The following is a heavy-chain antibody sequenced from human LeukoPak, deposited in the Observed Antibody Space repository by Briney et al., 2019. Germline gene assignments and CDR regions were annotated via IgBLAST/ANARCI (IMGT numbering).Heavy chain of an antibody. CDR3: VRSPACSSGTCYPNWFDP. Sequence: GESLKISCKASGYRFSSCWIGWVRQMPGKGLEWMGITYPGDSNTRYSPSFQGQVTISADKSISSAYLQWSSLKASDTAMYYCVRSPACSSGTCYPNWFDPWGQGTLVTVSS. CDR2: TYPGDSNT. CDR1: GYRFSSCW. D-gene: IGHD2-15*01. J-gene: IGHJ5*02. V-gene: IGHV5-51*01.